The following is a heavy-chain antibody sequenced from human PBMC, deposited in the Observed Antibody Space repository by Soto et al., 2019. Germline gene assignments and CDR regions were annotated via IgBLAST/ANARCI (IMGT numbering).Heavy chain of an antibody. CDR3: ARGGMSCSGGSCYPNDAFDI. D-gene: IGHD2-15*01. CDR2: INHSGST. Sequence: QVQLQQWGAGLLKPSETLSLTCAVYGGSFSGYYWSWIRQPPGKGLEWIGEINHSGSTNYNPSLKSRVTISVDTSNNQFSLKLSSVTAADTAVYYCARGGMSCSGGSCYPNDAFDIWGQGTMVTVSS. J-gene: IGHJ3*02. V-gene: IGHV4-34*01. CDR1: GGSFSGYY.